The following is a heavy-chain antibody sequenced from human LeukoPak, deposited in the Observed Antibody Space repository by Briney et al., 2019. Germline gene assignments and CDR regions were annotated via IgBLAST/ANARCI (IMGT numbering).Heavy chain of an antibody. D-gene: IGHD4-17*01. Sequence: GGSLRLSCAASGFTFSSYGMYWVRQAPGKGLEWVAVISYDGSNKYYADSVKGRFTISRDNSKNTLYLQMNSLRAEDTAVYYCAKAPPEYGDYPECFQHWGQGTLVTVSS. J-gene: IGHJ1*01. CDR1: GFTFSSYG. V-gene: IGHV3-30*18. CDR2: ISYDGSNK. CDR3: AKAPPEYGDYPECFQH.